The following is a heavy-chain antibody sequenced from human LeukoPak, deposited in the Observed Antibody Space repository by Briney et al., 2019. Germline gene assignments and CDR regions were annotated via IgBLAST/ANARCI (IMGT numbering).Heavy chain of an antibody. Sequence: ASVKVSCKASGDSFTNYAVVWVRQVPGQGLEWMGGIVPGFHTTDYAQRFQGRLIITADESTTTAYMELSSLTSEDTAMYYCARWDAHYHEGDNWFDPWGQGTLVTVSS. CDR2: IVPGFHTT. J-gene: IGHJ5*02. D-gene: IGHD3-22*01. V-gene: IGHV1-69*13. CDR3: ARWDAHYHEGDNWFDP. CDR1: GDSFTNYA.